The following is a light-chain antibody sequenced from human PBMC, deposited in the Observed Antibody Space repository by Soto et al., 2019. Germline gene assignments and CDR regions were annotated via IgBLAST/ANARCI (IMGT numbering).Light chain of an antibody. V-gene: IGKV3-20*01. Sequence: EVVLTQSPATLSLSPGERATLSCRASQSVSSSYLTWYQQKPGQAPRLLIYGASTRATSIPARFSGSGSGTDFTLTISSLQPEDFAVYYCQQYGSSSTFGQGTRLEIK. CDR3: QQYGSSST. CDR1: QSVSSSY. CDR2: GAS. J-gene: IGKJ5*01.